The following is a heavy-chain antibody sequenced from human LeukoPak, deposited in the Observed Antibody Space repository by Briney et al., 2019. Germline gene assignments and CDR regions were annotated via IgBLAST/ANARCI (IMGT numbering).Heavy chain of an antibody. J-gene: IGHJ4*02. CDR2: ISGGGRTT. D-gene: IGHD2-15*01. CDR1: GFTSSTHA. CDR3: AKNVVVKRYIDF. V-gene: IGHV3-23*01. Sequence: PGGSLRLSCAASGFTSSTHAMSWVRQAPGKGLQWVAVISGGGRTTEYEDFVTGRFTISRDNSKNTLSLQMNSLTVEDTAIYFCAKNVVVKRYIDFWGQGALVTVSS.